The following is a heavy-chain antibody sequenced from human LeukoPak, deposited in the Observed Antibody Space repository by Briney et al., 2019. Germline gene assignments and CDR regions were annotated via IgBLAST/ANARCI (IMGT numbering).Heavy chain of an antibody. CDR1: GFTFSDYA. V-gene: IGHV3-30*04. D-gene: IGHD4-17*01. J-gene: IGHJ4*02. CDR2: ISYDGSDK. CDR3: LFGDSQIDY. Sequence: GGSLRLSCAASGFTFSDYAIHWVRQAPGKGLEWVAVISYDGSDKYYADSVKGRFTIFRDNSKNTLYVQMNSLRAEDTAVYYCLFGDSQIDYWGQGTLVTVSS.